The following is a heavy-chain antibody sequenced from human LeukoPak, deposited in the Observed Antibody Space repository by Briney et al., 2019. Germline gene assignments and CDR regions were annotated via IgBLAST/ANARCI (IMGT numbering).Heavy chain of an antibody. Sequence: PGRSLRLSCAASGFTFSSYAMHWVRQAPGKGLEWVAVISYDGSNKYYADSVKGRFTISRDNSKNTLYLQMNSLRAEDTAVYYCAKDRVEYQLLMARNYGMDVWGQGTTVTVSS. D-gene: IGHD2-2*01. V-gene: IGHV3-30-3*01. CDR3: AKDRVEYQLLMARNYGMDV. J-gene: IGHJ6*02. CDR2: ISYDGSNK. CDR1: GFTFSSYA.